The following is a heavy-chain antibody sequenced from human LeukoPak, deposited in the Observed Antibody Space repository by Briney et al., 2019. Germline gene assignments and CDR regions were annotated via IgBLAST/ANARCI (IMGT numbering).Heavy chain of an antibody. CDR3: AKGVEDSGIYYYYYMDV. CDR1: GFTFSSYTFSTHA. J-gene: IGHJ6*03. D-gene: IGHD2-15*01. Sequence: GGSLRLSCAASGFTFSSYTFSTHAMSWVRQAPGKGLEWVSSVSGSGVSTYYADSVKGRFTISRDNSKNTLYLQMNGLRAEDTAVYYCAKGVEDSGIYYYYYMDVWGKGTTVTVSS. V-gene: IGHV3-23*01. CDR2: VSGSGVST.